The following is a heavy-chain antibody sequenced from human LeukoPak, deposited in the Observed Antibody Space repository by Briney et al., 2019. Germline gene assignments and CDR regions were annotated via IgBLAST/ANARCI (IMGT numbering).Heavy chain of an antibody. J-gene: IGHJ4*02. Sequence: GGSLRLSCAASGFTFSDYYMSWIRQAPGKGLGWASAISGSGGSTYYADSVKGRFTISRDNAKNSLYLQMNSLRAEDTAVYYCARIEWEGPHPTLNYWGQGTLVTVSS. CDR3: ARIEWEGPHPTLNY. D-gene: IGHD1-26*01. CDR2: ISGSGGST. CDR1: GFTFSDYY. V-gene: IGHV3-11*04.